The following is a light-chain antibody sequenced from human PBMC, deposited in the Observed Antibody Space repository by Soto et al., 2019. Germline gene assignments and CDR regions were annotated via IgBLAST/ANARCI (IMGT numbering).Light chain of an antibody. CDR3: MQVLQTPLT. CDR2: LGS. Sequence: DIVMTQSPLSLPVTPGEPASISCTSSQSLLHSNGYNYLDWYLQKPGQSPQLLIYLGSNRASRVPDRFSGSGSGTDYTLNISRVEAEDVEVYYCMQVLQTPLTFGPGTKVYIK. J-gene: IGKJ3*01. CDR1: QSLLHSNGYNY. V-gene: IGKV2-28*01.